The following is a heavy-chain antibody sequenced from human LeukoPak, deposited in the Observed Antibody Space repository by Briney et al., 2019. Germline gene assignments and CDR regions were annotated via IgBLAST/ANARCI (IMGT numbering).Heavy chain of an antibody. J-gene: IGHJ5*02. CDR3: ARDMVAVRPNKWFDP. CDR1: GGSISDYY. D-gene: IGHD5-12*01. V-gene: IGHV4-4*07. CDR2: MYSSGSP. Sequence: KSSETLSLTCNVSGGSISDYYWHWIRQPAGKGLEWIGFMYSSGSPYYNPSLRSRVTLSVDTSKNQFFLKLKSVTAADTAVYYCARDMVAVRPNKWFDPWGQGVLVTVSS.